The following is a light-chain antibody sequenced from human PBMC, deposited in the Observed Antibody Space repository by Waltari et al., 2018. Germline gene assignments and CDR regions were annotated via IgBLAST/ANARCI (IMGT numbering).Light chain of an antibody. J-gene: IGKJ2*01. V-gene: IGKV3-11*01. Sequence: EIVLTQSPATLSLSPGERPPLSCRASQSVSVGLAWYQQKPGQAPRLLIHDASNRATGIPARFSGSGSGTDFTLTISSLEPEDFAVYYCQQCYIRYTFGQGT. CDR3: QQCYIRYT. CDR1: QSVSVG. CDR2: DAS.